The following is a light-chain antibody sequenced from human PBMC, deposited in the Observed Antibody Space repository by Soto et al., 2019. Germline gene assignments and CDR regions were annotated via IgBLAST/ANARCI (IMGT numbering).Light chain of an antibody. CDR3: QQYDSSPIT. V-gene: IGKV3-20*01. CDR1: QSVSSGF. J-gene: IGKJ5*01. Sequence: EIVLTQSPGILSLSPGERATLSCRASQSVSSGFLAWYQQKPGQAPRLLIYGSSTRATGIPDRFSGSGSETDFILTISSLKPEDFALYYCQQYDSSPITFGQGTRLQIK. CDR2: GSS.